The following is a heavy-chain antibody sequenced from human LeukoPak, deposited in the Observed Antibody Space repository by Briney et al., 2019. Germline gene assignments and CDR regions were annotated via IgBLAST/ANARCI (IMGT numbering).Heavy chain of an antibody. J-gene: IGHJ4*02. D-gene: IGHD6-13*01. CDR1: GGSISSSSYC. CDR3: ARDLGIAATTDY. V-gene: IGHV4-30-4*08. Sequence: PSETLSLTCTVSGGSISSSSYCWGWIRQPPGKGLEWIGYIYYSGSTYYNPSLKSRVTISVDTSKNQFSLKLSSVTAADTAVYYCARDLGIAATTDYWGQGTLVTVSS. CDR2: IYYSGST.